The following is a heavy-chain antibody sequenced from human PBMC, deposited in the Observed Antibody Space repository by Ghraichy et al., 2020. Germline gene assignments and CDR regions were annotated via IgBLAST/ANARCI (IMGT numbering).Heavy chain of an antibody. V-gene: IGHV3-48*02. CDR3: ARGATVVRFFYYDGMDV. CDR2: ITSSSRTI. CDR1: GFTLSGYS. D-gene: IGHD4-23*01. Sequence: GGSLRLSCVDSGFTLSGYSMNWVRQSPGKGLEWVAYITSSSRTISYADSVKGRFTISRDNAQNSLYLQMNSLRDEDTALYYCARGATVVRFFYYDGMDVWGQGTTVTVSS. J-gene: IGHJ6*02.